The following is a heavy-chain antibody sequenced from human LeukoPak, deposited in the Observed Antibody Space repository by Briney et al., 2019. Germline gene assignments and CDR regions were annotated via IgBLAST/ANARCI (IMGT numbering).Heavy chain of an antibody. V-gene: IGHV3-21*01. CDR1: GFTFSSYT. J-gene: IGHJ4*02. D-gene: IGHD2-2*02. Sequence: GGSLRLSCAASGFTFSSYTINWVRQAPGKGLEWVSSISSSGTYIYYADSVRGRFTISRDNAKNSAYLQMNSLRAEDTAVYYCTRSDCSSTSCDKRGNFDYWGQGTLVTVSS. CDR2: ISSSGTYI. CDR3: TRSDCSSTSCDKRGNFDY.